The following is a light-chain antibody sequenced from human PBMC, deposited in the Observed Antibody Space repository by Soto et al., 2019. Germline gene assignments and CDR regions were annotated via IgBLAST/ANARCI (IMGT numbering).Light chain of an antibody. CDR1: QGINSW. CDR3: QQANSFPWT. V-gene: IGKV1-12*01. CDR2: AAS. J-gene: IGKJ1*01. Sequence: DIQMTQSPSSVSASVGDRVTMTCRASQGINSWLAWYQQKPGKAPKLLIYAASNLQSGVPSRFSGSGPGTDFTLTISSLQPEDFATYYCQQANSFPWTFGQGTKVEIK.